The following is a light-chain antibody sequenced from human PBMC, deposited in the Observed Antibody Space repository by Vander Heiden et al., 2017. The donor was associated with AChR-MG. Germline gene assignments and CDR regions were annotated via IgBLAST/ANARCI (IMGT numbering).Light chain of an antibody. J-gene: IGLJ2*01. Sequence: QSVLTQPPSASGTPGQRVTIPCSGRSPNIGSNNVNGDRQLPGTAPKLLSYSNNQRPSGVPDRFSGSKSGTSASLAISGLQSEDEADYYCAAWDDSLNGRVVFGGGTKLTVL. V-gene: IGLV1-44*01. CDR1: SPNIGSNN. CDR2: SNN. CDR3: AAWDDSLNGRVV.